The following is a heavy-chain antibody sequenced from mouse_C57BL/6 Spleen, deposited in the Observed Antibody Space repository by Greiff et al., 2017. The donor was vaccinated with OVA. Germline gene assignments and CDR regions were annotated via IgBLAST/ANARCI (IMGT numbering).Heavy chain of an antibody. CDR2: ISYDGSN. Sequence: ESGPGLVKPSQSLSLTCSVTGYSITSGYYWNWIRQFPGNKLEWMGYISYDGSNNYNPSLKNRISITRDTSKNQFFLKLNSVTTEDTATYYCARAVVADDYYAMDYGGQGTSVTVSS. J-gene: IGHJ4*01. V-gene: IGHV3-6*01. CDR3: ARAVVADDYYAMDY. D-gene: IGHD1-1*01. CDR1: GYSITSGYY.